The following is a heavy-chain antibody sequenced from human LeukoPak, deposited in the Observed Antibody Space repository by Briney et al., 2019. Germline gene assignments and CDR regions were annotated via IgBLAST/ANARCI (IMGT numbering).Heavy chain of an antibody. CDR1: ESTFSSFP. CDR2: ISSSGSHI. J-gene: IGHJ2*01. CDR3: AKIGVSGHWYFDL. Sequence: PGGSLRLSCTASESTFSSFPMSWVRQAPGRGLEWISSISSSGSHIYYADSLKGQFTVSRDSAKNSLYVQMNSLRAEDTAVYYCAKIGVSGHWYFDLWGRGTLVTVSS. V-gene: IGHV3-21*01. D-gene: IGHD5/OR15-5a*01.